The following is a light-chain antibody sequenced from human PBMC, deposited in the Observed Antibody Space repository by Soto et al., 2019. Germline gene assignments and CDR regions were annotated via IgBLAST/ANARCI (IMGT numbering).Light chain of an antibody. CDR2: DAS. V-gene: IGKV1-5*01. CDR3: QQCDSSSPT. Sequence: DIQMTQSPSTLSASVGDGVTITCRASQNISVWLAWYQQRPGKAPKFLIYDASSLETGVPSRFSGSGSGTEFTLTILSLQPDDFATYYCQQCDSSSPTFGQGTKLEIK. J-gene: IGKJ2*01. CDR1: QNISVW.